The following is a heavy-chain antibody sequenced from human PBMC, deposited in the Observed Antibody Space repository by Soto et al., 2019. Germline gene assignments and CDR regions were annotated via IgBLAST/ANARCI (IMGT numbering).Heavy chain of an antibody. CDR3: ARDLRYYDFWSGVDDYYYYGMDV. CDR1: GFTFSSYS. J-gene: IGHJ6*02. D-gene: IGHD3-3*01. V-gene: IGHV3-21*01. Sequence: GGSLRLSCAASGFTFSSYSMNWVRQAPGKGLEWVSSISSSSSYIYYADSVKGRFTISRDNAKNPLYLQMNSLRAEDTAVYYCARDLRYYDFWSGVDDYYYYGMDVWGQGTTVTVSS. CDR2: ISSSSSYI.